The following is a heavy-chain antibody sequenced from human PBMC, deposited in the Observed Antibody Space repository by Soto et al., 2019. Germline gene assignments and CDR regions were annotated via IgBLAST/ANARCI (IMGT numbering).Heavy chain of an antibody. CDR2: ISGSGGST. Sequence: GGSLRLSCAASGFTFSTFAMSWVRQAPGKGLEWVSGISGSGGSTYNADSVKGRFTISRDNSKNTLFLQMNSLRAEDTAVYYCAKEFYDFWSGYRPFLIDYWGQGTLVTVSS. D-gene: IGHD3-3*01. CDR3: AKEFYDFWSGYRPFLIDY. J-gene: IGHJ4*02. CDR1: GFTFSTFA. V-gene: IGHV3-23*01.